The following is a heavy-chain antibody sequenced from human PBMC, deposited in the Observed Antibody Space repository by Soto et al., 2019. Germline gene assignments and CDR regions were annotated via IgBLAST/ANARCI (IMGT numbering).Heavy chain of an antibody. CDR3: ARPIAAFDI. Sequence: GGSLRLSCAGSGFTLSSYWMSWVRQAPGKGLEWVANIKHDGSEKYYVDSVKGRFTISRDNAKNSLYLQIHSLRAEDTAVYYCARPIAAFDIWGQGTMVTVS. D-gene: IGHD2-21*01. CDR2: IKHDGSEK. J-gene: IGHJ3*02. V-gene: IGHV3-7*01. CDR1: GFTLSSYW.